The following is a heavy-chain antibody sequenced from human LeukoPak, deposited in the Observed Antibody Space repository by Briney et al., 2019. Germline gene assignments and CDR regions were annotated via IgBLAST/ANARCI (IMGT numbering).Heavy chain of an antibody. CDR3: AKEVEPRDY. CDR2: ISGHGDST. V-gene: IGHV3-23*01. Sequence: GGSLRLSCAASGFTFSSYSMNWVRQAPGKGLEWVSGISGHGDSTFYASSVKGRFTISRDNSKNTMYLQMNSLRAEDTAVYYCAKEVEPRDYWGQGTLVTVSS. CDR1: GFTFSSYS. J-gene: IGHJ4*02. D-gene: IGHD1-26*01.